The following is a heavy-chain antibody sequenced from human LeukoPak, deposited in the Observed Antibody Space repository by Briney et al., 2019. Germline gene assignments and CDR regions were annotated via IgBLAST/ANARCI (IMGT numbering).Heavy chain of an antibody. D-gene: IGHD3-10*01. V-gene: IGHV4-61*01. CDR1: GGSVSSGTYY. CDR3: AREASLVRGIFITRYGLDV. CDR2: ISYNENT. J-gene: IGHJ6*04. Sequence: SETLSLTCTVSGGSVSSGTYYWTWIRQAPGKGLEWIAYISYNENTNYNPSLKSRLTISLDTSSNQFSLRLSSVTAADTAVYYCAREASLVRGIFITRYGLDVWGKGTTVTVSS.